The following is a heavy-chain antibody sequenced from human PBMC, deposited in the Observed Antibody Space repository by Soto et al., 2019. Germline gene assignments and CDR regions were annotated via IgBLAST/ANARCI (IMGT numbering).Heavy chain of an antibody. Sequence: QVQLVQSGAEVKKPGASVKVSCKASGYTLTSHGIRWVREAPGQGLEWMGWSSGYNGDTKYAQKLQGRVTMTTDTSTSTAYMELRSLRSDDTAVYFCARSRATVTHNWFDNWGQGTLVTVSS. D-gene: IGHD4-17*01. CDR3: ARSRATVTHNWFDN. V-gene: IGHV1-18*01. CDR2: SSGYNGDT. J-gene: IGHJ5*02. CDR1: GYTLTSHG.